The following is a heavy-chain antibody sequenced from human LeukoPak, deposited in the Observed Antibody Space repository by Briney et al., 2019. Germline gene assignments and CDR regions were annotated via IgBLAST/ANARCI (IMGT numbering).Heavy chain of an antibody. CDR3: ARVRGYCSGGSCTARFDT. D-gene: IGHD2-15*01. CDR2: INHSGST. CDR1: GGSFSGYY. V-gene: IGHV4-34*01. J-gene: IGHJ5*02. Sequence: SETLSLTCAVYGGSFSGYYWSWIRQPPGKGLEWIGEINHSGSTNYNPSLKSRVTISVDTSKNQFSLKLSSVTAADTAGYYCARVRGYCSGGSCTARFDTWGQGTLVTVSS.